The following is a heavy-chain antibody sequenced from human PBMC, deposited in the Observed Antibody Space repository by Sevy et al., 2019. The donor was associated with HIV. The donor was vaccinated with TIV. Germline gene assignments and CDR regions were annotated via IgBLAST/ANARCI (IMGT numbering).Heavy chain of an antibody. CDR3: AKDFTGYNGMDV. J-gene: IGHJ6*02. CDR1: GIIFTTSG. D-gene: IGHD3-9*01. V-gene: IGHV3-30*18. CDR2: ISYDGRNK. Sequence: GVSLRLSCAVSGIIFTTSGMHWVRQAPGKGLEWVAVISYDGRNKFYGDSVKGRFTISRDNSKNILYLQMNSLRVEDTAVYYCAKDFTGYNGMDVWGQGTMVTVSS.